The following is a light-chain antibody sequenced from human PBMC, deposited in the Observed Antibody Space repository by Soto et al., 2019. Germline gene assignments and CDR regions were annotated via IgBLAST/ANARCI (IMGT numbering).Light chain of an antibody. CDR1: QSISNY. Sequence: DIQMTQSPSSLSASVGDRVTITCRASQSISNYLNWYQQKPGKAPKLLIYAASSFQSGVPSRFSGSGSGTDFTLNIRSLQPEDFATYYCQQSYSTPKTFGQVTKLEIK. J-gene: IGKJ2*01. V-gene: IGKV1-39*01. CDR3: QQSYSTPKT. CDR2: AAS.